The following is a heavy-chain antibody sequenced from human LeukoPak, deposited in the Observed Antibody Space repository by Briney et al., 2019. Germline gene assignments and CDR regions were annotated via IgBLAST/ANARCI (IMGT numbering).Heavy chain of an antibody. CDR2: IYVDGRTT. CDR3: IRDFRSADL. Sequence: GGSLRLSCVASGFTLSNYWMQWVRQPPGKGLVWVSRIYVDGRTTNYADSVKGRFTISRDDAKNTVYLEMNSLSVEDTATYYCIRDFRSADLWGQGTLVTVTS. V-gene: IGHV3-74*01. CDR1: GFTLSNYW. J-gene: IGHJ5*02.